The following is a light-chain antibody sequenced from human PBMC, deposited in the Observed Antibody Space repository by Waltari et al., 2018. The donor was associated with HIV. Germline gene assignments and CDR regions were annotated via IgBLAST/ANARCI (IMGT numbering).Light chain of an antibody. CDR3: QQCGGSPGT. CDR2: DAS. V-gene: IGKV3D-20*01. CDR1: QSISSY. J-gene: IGKJ2*01. Sequence: PGERATLSCGASQSISSYLAWYQQKPGLAPRLLIYDASNRAPGIPDRFSGSGSGTEFTLTISRLEPEDFAVYYCQQCGGSPGTFGQGTKLEI.